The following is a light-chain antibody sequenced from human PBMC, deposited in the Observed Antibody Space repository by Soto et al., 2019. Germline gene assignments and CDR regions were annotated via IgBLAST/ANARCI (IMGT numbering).Light chain of an antibody. V-gene: IGKV1-6*01. J-gene: IGKJ2*01. CDR1: QGIGSD. CDR2: DAS. Sequence: AIQMTQSPSSLSASAGDRVTIACRASQGIGSDLGWYQQKAGKAPKLLIYDASSLQSGVPSRFSGSGSGTDFTLTSSSLQPEDFATYYCLQDRSYPYTFGQGTTLEIK. CDR3: LQDRSYPYT.